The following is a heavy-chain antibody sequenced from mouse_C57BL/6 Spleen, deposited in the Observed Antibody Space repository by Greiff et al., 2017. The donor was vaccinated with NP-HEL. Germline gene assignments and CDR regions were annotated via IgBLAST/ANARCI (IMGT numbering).Heavy chain of an antibody. V-gene: IGHV1-80*01. CDR2: IYPGDGDT. CDR1: GYAFSSYW. Sequence: QVQLQQSGAELVKPGASVKISCKASGYAFSSYWMNWVKQRPGKGLEWIGQIYPGDGDTNYNGKFKGKATLTADKSSSTAYMQLSSLTSEDAAVYFCARRGELGAMDDWGQGTSVTVSS. D-gene: IGHD4-1*01. CDR3: ARRGELGAMDD. J-gene: IGHJ4*01.